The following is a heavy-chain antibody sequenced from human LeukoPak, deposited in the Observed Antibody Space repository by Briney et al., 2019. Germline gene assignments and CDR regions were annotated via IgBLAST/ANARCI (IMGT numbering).Heavy chain of an antibody. Sequence: ASVKVSCKASGGTFSSYAISWVRQAPGQGLEWMGGIIPIFGTANYAQKFQGRVTITADESTSTAYMELSSLRSEDTAVYYCARERYYGSGSQAMSTDYSDYWGQGTLVTVSS. J-gene: IGHJ4*02. CDR1: GGTFSSYA. CDR2: IIPIFGTA. V-gene: IGHV1-69*13. D-gene: IGHD3-10*01. CDR3: ARERYYGSGSQAMSTDYSDY.